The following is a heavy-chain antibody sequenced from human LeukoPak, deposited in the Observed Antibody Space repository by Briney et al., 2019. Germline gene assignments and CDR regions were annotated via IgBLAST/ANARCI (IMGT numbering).Heavy chain of an antibody. CDR3: ARAEYSSGWYFDY. J-gene: IGHJ4*02. V-gene: IGHV1-2*02. Sequence: ASVKVSCKASGYTFTGYYMHWVRQAPGQGLEWMEWINPNSGGTNYAQKFQGRVTMTRDTSISTAYMELSRLRSDDTAVYYCARAEYSSGWYFDYWGQGTLVTVSS. CDR2: INPNSGGT. CDR1: GYTFTGYY. D-gene: IGHD6-19*01.